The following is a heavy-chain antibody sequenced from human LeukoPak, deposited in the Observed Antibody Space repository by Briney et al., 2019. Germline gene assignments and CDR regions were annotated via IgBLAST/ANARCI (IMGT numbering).Heavy chain of an antibody. V-gene: IGHV1-2*02. CDR2: INPNNGGT. J-gene: IGHJ4*02. Sequence: ASVKVSCKASGYTFTDYYIHWVRQAPGQRLEWMGWINPNNGGTNFPQQFQDRVTLTRDTSVNTAYMELSRLKSDDTAVYFCATAPSPGLGFCSGASCYPDYWGQGTLVTVSS. D-gene: IGHD2-2*01. CDR3: ATAPSPGLGFCSGASCYPDY. CDR1: GYTFTDYY.